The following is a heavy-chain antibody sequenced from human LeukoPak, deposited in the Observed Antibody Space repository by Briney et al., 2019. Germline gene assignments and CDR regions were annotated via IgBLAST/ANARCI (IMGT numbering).Heavy chain of an antibody. Sequence: PSETLSLTCTVSGGSISSYYWSWIRRPPGKGLEWIGYIYYSGSTNYNPSLKSRVTISVDTSKNQFSLKLSSVTAADTAVYYCARALRARITGTTASVYGMDVWGQGTTVTVSS. D-gene: IGHD1-20*01. V-gene: IGHV4-59*01. CDR3: ARALRARITGTTASVYGMDV. J-gene: IGHJ6*02. CDR2: IYYSGST. CDR1: GGSISSYY.